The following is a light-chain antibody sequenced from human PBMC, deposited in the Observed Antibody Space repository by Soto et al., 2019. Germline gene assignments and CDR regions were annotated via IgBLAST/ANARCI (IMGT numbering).Light chain of an antibody. CDR2: EVS. CDR1: SSDGDAYNY. CDR3: SSYTSSSTLLYV. Sequence: QCVPTQPASVSGSRGQSITISCTGTSSDGDAYNYVSWYQQHPGKAPKLMIYEVSNRRSGVSNRFSGSKSGNTASLTISGLQAEDEADYYCSSYTSSSTLLYVFGTGTKVTGL. V-gene: IGLV2-14*01. J-gene: IGLJ1*01.